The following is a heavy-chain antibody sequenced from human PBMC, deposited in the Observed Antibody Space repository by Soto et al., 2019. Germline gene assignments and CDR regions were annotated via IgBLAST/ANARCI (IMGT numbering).Heavy chain of an antibody. CDR1: GYTFTSYG. J-gene: IGHJ4*02. Sequence: QVHLVQSGAEVKKPGASVKVSCKGSGYTFTSYGITWVRQAPGQGLEWMGWISAHNGNTDYTQKLQGRVTVTRDTSTSTAYMELRSLRSDDTAVYYCARGRYGDYWGQGALVTVSS. V-gene: IGHV1-18*01. CDR2: ISAHNGNT. D-gene: IGHD1-1*01. CDR3: ARGRYGDY.